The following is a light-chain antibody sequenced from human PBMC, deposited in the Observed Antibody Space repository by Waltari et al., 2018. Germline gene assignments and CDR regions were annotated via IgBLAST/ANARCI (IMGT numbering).Light chain of an antibody. CDR2: ATS. CDR1: QSMSSF. CDR3: LQSYSLSLFT. J-gene: IGKJ3*01. V-gene: IGKV1-39*01. Sequence: DIQVTQPPSSLSASVGDRVTITGRASQSMSSFLNWYQQKPGKAPRLLISATSNLQSGVPSRFSGSGSGADCTLTINSLQPEDFATYYCLQSYSLSLFTFGPGTRVDIK.